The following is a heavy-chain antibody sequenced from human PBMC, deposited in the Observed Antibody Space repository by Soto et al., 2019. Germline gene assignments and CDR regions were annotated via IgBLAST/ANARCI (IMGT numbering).Heavy chain of an antibody. Sequence: QVQLVQSGAEVKKPGASVKVSCKASGYTFTSYDINWVRQATGQGLEWMGWMNPNSGNTGYAQKFQGRVTMTRXXSISTAXXXXXXXXSEDTAVYYCARTLYGDNVDYWGQGTLVTVSS. CDR2: MNPNSGNT. D-gene: IGHD4-17*01. V-gene: IGHV1-8*01. J-gene: IGHJ4*02. CDR3: ARTLYGDNVDY. CDR1: GYTFTSYD.